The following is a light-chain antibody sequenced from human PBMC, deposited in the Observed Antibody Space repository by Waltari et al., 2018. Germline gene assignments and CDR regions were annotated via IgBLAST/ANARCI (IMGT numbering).Light chain of an antibody. Sequence: QSALTQTATVSGSPGQSITLSCTGTSSDIGTYNLVSWYQQHPGKAPTLIIYDVNKRPSGVSNRFSGSKSRNTASLTISGLQAADEADYYCCSYAGSAISVFGGGTKVTVL. CDR3: CSYAGSAISV. V-gene: IGLV2-23*02. J-gene: IGLJ3*02. CDR2: DVN. CDR1: SSDIGTYNL.